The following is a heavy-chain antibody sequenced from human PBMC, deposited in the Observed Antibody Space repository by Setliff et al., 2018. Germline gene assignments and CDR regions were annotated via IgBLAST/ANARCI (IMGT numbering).Heavy chain of an antibody. CDR3: TRAFYCGRKCYRGFDY. J-gene: IGHJ4*02. CDR2: ISFDGSDQ. CDR1: GFGFRSFG. V-gene: IGHV3-30*03. D-gene: IGHD2-21*01. Sequence: GGSLRLSCVASGFGFRSFGMYWVRQAPGKELEWVAAISFDGSDQYYADSVKGRFTTSRDNSKNTVYMELNSLRVDDTAVYFCTRAFYCGRKCYRGFDYWGQGTLVTVSS.